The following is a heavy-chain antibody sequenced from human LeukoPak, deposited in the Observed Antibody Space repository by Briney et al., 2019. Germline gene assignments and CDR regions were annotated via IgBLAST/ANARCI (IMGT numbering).Heavy chain of an antibody. Sequence: GVALQISFKGSGYGFTSYWIGWVRPMPGKGLEWMGIIFPRDSDTRYRPSFQGQVTISVDKSISTAYLQWSSLKASDSAMYYCARFRDFGVVSGDYWGQGTLVTVSS. D-gene: IGHD3-3*01. CDR3: ARFRDFGVVSGDY. CDR2: IFPRDSDT. V-gene: IGHV5-51*01. CDR1: GYGFTSYW. J-gene: IGHJ4*02.